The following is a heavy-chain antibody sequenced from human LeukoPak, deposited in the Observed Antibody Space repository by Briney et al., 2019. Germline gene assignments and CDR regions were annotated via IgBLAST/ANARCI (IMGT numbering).Heavy chain of an antibody. CDR2: IYTSGST. CDR3: AREGQTYYYDSSGYYKNWFDP. J-gene: IGHJ5*02. V-gene: IGHV4-61*02. Sequence: SETLSLTCTVSGGSISSGSYYWSWIRQPAGKGLESIGRIYTSGSTNYNPSLKSRVTISVDTSKNQFSLKLSSVTAADTAVYYCAREGQTYYYDSSGYYKNWFDPWGQGTLVTVSS. D-gene: IGHD3-22*01. CDR1: GGSISSGSYY.